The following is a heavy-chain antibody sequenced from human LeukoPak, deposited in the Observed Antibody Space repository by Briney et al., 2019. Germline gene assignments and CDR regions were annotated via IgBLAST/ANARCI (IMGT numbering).Heavy chain of an antibody. D-gene: IGHD2-2*03. J-gene: IGHJ3*02. CDR2: ILYSGTT. CDR3: ARGIRGKWISRGAFDI. Sequence: SETLSLTCTVSGGSISPYYWSWIQQTPGKGLEWIGYILYSGTTTNYNPSLKSRVTISVDTSKNQFSLKLSSVTAADTAVYYCARGIRGKWISRGAFDIWGQGTMVTVSS. V-gene: IGHV4-59*01. CDR1: GGSISPYY.